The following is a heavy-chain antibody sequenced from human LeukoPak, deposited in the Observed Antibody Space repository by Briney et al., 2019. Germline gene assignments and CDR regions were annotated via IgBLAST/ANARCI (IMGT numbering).Heavy chain of an antibody. CDR3: ARDRGADYDETGY. CDR1: GFTVSSNY. V-gene: IGHV3-66*01. Sequence: GGSLRLSCAASGFTVSSNYMNCVRPAPGKGLEWVSVIYSGGETYYADPVKGRFTISREKPKNTLYLQMNSLRAEDTAVYYCARDRGADYDETGYWGQGTLVTVSS. J-gene: IGHJ4*02. CDR2: IYSGGET. D-gene: IGHD3-3*01.